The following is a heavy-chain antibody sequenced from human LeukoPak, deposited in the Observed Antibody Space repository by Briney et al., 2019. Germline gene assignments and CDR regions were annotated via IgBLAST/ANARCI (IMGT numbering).Heavy chain of an antibody. Sequence: GGSLRLSCAASGFTFTSYLMNWVRQAPGKGLEWVSSISSSSSYIYYADSVKGRFTLSRDNANNSLYLQMNSLRAEDTVVYYCARGRLSGMDVWGKGTTVTVSS. CDR2: ISSSSSYI. CDR1: GFTFTSYL. CDR3: ARGRLSGMDV. V-gene: IGHV3-21*01. J-gene: IGHJ6*03.